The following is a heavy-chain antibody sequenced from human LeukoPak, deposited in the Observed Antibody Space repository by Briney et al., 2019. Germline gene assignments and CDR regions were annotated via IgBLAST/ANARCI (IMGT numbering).Heavy chain of an antibody. V-gene: IGHV3-7*01. CDR3: ANRRITMVRGAELRFDY. CDR2: IKQDGSEK. D-gene: IGHD3-10*01. J-gene: IGHJ4*02. CDR1: GFTFRSYW. Sequence: GGSLRLSCAASGFTFRSYWMTWVRQAPGKGLEWVANIKQDGSEKYYVDSVKGRFTISRDNAKNSLYLQMNSLRAEDTAVYYCANRRITMVRGAELRFDYWGQGTLVTVSS.